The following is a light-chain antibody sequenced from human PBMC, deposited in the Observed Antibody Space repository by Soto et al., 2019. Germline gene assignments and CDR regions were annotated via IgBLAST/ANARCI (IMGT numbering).Light chain of an antibody. J-gene: IGLJ3*02. CDR2: EGS. Sequence: QPVLTQPASVSGSPGQSITISCTGSSSDVGSNNFVSWYQQHPGKAPQFMIYEGSKRPPGISNRFSGSKSGNTASLTISGLPAEDAADYYCCSYAGTTSFVFGGGTKVTVL. V-gene: IGLV2-23*01. CDR3: CSYAGTTSFV. CDR1: SSDVGSNNF.